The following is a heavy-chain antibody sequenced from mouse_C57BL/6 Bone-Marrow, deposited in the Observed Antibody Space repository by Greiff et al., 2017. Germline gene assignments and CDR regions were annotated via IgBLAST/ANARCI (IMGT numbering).Heavy chain of an antibody. CDR1: GYTFTSYW. V-gene: IGHV1-7*01. Sequence: VKLQESGAELAKPGASVKLSCKASGYTFTSYWMHWVKQRHGQGLEWIGYINPSSGYTKYNQKFKDKATLTADKSSSTAYMQLSSLTYEDSAVYYCAKQLRPLYYAMDYWGQGTSVTVSS. D-gene: IGHD3-2*02. J-gene: IGHJ4*01. CDR3: AKQLRPLYYAMDY. CDR2: INPSSGYT.